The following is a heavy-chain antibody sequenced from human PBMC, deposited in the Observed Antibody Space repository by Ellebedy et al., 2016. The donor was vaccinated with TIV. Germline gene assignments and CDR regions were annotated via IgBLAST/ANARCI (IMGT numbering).Heavy chain of an antibody. J-gene: IGHJ4*02. D-gene: IGHD2/OR15-2a*01. Sequence: GGSLRLSCAASGFSFSVYWMTWVRQAPGKGLECVANIKEDGSEKNYVDSVKGRFTISRDNAKNSVYLQMNSLRAEDTAIYYCAKNRASLDHWGQGTLVTVSS. CDR1: GFSFSVYW. CDR2: IKEDGSEK. V-gene: IGHV3-7*03. CDR3: AKNRASLDH.